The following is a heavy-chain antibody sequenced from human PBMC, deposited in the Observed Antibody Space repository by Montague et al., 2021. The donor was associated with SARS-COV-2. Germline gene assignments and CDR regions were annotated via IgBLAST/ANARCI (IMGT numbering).Heavy chain of an antibody. V-gene: IGHV4-39*01. J-gene: IGHJ4*03. CDR2: IYYSGST. CDR1: GGSISSSTLY. Sequence: SETLSLTCTVSGGSISSSTLYWGWIRQPPWKGLEWIGSIYYSGSTYYNPSPRSRVTISVDTSKNQFSLKLSYVTAAVTAVYYCARHGWGWLRLLRPFGYWGHGTLVTVAS. D-gene: IGHD5-12*01. CDR3: ARHGWGWLRLLRPFGY.